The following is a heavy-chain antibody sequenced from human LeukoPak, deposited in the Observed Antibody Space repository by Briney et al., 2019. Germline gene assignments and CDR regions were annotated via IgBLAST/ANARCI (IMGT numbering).Heavy chain of an antibody. CDR3: ARDRGLKGPNTTFDP. CDR1: GGSFSGYY. D-gene: IGHD1-1*01. Sequence: PSETLSLTCAVYGGSFSGYYWSCIRQPPGKWLEWIGEINHSGSTNYNPPLKSRVTISVDTSKNQFSLKLSSVTAADTAVYYCARDRGLKGPNTTFDPWGQGTLVTVSS. CDR2: INHSGST. V-gene: IGHV4-34*01. J-gene: IGHJ5*02.